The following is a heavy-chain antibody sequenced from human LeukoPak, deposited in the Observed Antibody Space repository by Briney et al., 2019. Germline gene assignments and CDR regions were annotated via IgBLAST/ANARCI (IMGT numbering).Heavy chain of an antibody. CDR3: ARVRHCSGGSCYSNYYYYYGMDV. J-gene: IGHJ6*02. CDR2: IYPYSGDT. Sequence: ASVKVSCKASGYTFTGYYIHWVRQAPGQGLEWMGWIYPYSGDTNYAQKLQGRVTMTTDTSTSTAYMELRSLRSDDTAVYYCARVRHCSGGSCYSNYYYYYGMDVWGQGTTVTVSS. D-gene: IGHD2-15*01. CDR1: GYTFTGYY. V-gene: IGHV1-18*04.